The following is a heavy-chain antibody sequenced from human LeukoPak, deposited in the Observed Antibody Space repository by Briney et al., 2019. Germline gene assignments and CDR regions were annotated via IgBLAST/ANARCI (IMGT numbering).Heavy chain of an antibody. Sequence: GGSLRLSCAASGFTFSSYAMSWVRQAPGKGLEWVSAISGSGGSTYYADSVKGRFTISRDNSKNTLFLQMNSLRAEDTAVYYCAKCEVRGGDCGRIDYWGQGTLVTVSS. CDR3: AKCEVRGGDCGRIDY. D-gene: IGHD2-21*02. J-gene: IGHJ4*02. CDR1: GFTFSSYA. V-gene: IGHV3-23*01. CDR2: ISGSGGST.